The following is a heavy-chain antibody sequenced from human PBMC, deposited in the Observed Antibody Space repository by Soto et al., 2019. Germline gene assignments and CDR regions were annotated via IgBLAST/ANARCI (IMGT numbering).Heavy chain of an antibody. CDR1: GYPFTSYG. CDR2: ISAYNGNT. D-gene: IGHD3-9*01. Sequence: QVQLVQSGAEVKKPGASVKVACKASGYPFTSYGITWVRQAPGQGLEGMGWISAYNGNTNYAQKLQGRVTMTTDPPTSTAYTELSSLSSDDTAVYYCARLVRYFDWLNWFDPWGQGTLVTVSS. V-gene: IGHV1-18*01. J-gene: IGHJ5*02. CDR3: ARLVRYFDWLNWFDP.